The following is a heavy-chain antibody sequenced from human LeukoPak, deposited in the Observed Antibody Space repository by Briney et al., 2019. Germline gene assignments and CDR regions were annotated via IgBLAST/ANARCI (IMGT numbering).Heavy chain of an antibody. V-gene: IGHV1-2*02. D-gene: IGHD2-15*01. CDR3: STEDKYCSGGNCGKY. CDR1: GYTFTNYY. Sequence: ASVKVSCKTSGYTFTNYYVHWVRQAPGQGLEWMGYIIPDSGGADYDQRFQGRVTLTRDKSISTVYMELRSLSSDDTATYHCSTEDKYCSGGNCGKYWGQGTLVTVSS. CDR2: IIPDSGGA. J-gene: IGHJ4*02.